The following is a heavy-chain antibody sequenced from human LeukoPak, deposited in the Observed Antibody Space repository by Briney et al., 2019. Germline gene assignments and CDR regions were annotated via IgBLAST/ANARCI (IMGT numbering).Heavy chain of an antibody. J-gene: IGHJ4*02. Sequence: GGSLRLSCAASGFTFSSYAMSWVRQAPGKGLEWVSAISGSGGSTYYADSVKGRFTISRDNAKNSLYLQMNSLRAEDTAVYYCAREKYYYDSSGYIDYWGQGTLVTVSS. CDR1: GFTFSSYA. CDR2: ISGSGGST. V-gene: IGHV3-23*01. CDR3: AREKYYYDSSGYIDY. D-gene: IGHD3-22*01.